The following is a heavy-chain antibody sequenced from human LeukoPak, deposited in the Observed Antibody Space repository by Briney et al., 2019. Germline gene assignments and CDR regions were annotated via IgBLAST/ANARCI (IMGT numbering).Heavy chain of an antibody. CDR3: ASRDTATGLD. Sequence: SETLSLTCAVYGGSFSGYYWGWLRQPPGKGLEWIGEIYHSGSTNYNPSLKSRVTISVDTSKNQFSLKLSSVTAADTAVYYCASRDTATGLDWGQGTLVTVSS. V-gene: IGHV4-34*01. CDR1: GGSFSGYY. D-gene: IGHD5-18*01. CDR2: IYHSGST. J-gene: IGHJ4*01.